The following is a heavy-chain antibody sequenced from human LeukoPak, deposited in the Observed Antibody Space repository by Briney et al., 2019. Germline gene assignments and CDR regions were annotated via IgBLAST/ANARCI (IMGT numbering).Heavy chain of an antibody. CDR3: ARALGFTFGGVIAIGGLFDY. J-gene: IGHJ4*02. CDR2: INAGNGNT. Sequence: ASVKVSCKASGYTFTSYAMHWVRQAPGQRLEWMGWINAGNGNTKYSQKFQGRVTITRDTSASTAYMELSSLRSEDTAVYYCARALGFTFGGVIAIGGLFDYWGQGTLVTVSS. V-gene: IGHV1-3*01. D-gene: IGHD3-16*02. CDR1: GYTFTSYA.